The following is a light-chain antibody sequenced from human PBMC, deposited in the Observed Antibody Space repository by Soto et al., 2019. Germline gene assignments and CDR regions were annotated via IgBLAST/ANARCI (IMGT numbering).Light chain of an antibody. J-gene: IGLJ2*01. Sequence: QSALTQPPSASGSPGQSVTISCTGTSSDVAGYNFVSWYQQHPGKAPKVMIYEVSKRPSGVPDRFSGSKSGNTASLTVSGLQAEDEAHYYCSSYAGSNTVVFGGGTKLTVL. CDR3: SSYAGSNTVV. CDR1: SSDVAGYNF. V-gene: IGLV2-8*01. CDR2: EVS.